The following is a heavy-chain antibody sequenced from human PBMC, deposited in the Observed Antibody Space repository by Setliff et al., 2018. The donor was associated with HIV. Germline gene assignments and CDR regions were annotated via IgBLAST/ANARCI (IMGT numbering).Heavy chain of an antibody. J-gene: IGHJ4*02. Sequence: SETLSLTCTVSGGSISSYYWSRIRQPPGKGLEWIGYIYYSGSTNYNPSLKSRVTISVDTSKNQFSLKLSSVTAADTAVYYCARGYGAAGGGYWGQGTLVTVSS. CDR2: IYYSGST. CDR3: ARGYGAAGGGY. D-gene: IGHD6-25*01. V-gene: IGHV4-59*08. CDR1: GGSISSYY.